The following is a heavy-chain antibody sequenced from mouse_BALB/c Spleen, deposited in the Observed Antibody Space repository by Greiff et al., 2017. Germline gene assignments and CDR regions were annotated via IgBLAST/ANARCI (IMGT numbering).Heavy chain of an antibody. CDR3: NAPIGTVVGDY. CDR2: IDPENGDT. J-gene: IGHJ2*01. D-gene: IGHD1-1*01. Sequence: EVMLVESGAELVRSGASVKLSCTASGFNIKDYYMHWVKQRPEQGLEWIGWIDPENGDTEYAPKFQGKATMTADTSSNTAYLQLSSLTSEDTAVYYCNAPIGTVVGDYWGQGTTLTVSS. V-gene: IGHV14-4*02. CDR1: GFNIKDYY.